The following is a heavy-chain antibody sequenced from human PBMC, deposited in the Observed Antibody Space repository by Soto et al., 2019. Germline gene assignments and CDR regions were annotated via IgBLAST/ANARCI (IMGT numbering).Heavy chain of an antibody. CDR3: AKSLVFVDHADMDV. CDR2: SIPIPGRA. Sequence: QVQLVQSGAEVRKPGSSVKVSCEASGGSFISYIFTWVRQAPGQGLEWMGRSIPIPGRADYALKFQARVTITADRSTQTVYMELRSLRPEDTALYYCAKSLVFVDHADMDVWGKGTTVTVSS. CDR1: GGSFISYI. J-gene: IGHJ6*03. D-gene: IGHD2-21*01. V-gene: IGHV1-69*02.